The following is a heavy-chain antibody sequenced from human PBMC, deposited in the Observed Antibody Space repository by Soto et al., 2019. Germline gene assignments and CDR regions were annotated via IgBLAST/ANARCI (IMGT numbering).Heavy chain of an antibody. Sequence: QVHLQQSGPGLVKPSQTLSLTCAISGDSVSSNTAAWNWLRSFPSRGLEWLGRTYSRSNWRHDYAASVKMRTAVNPDTFKNHFSLQLNSVTPAYTAAYYGARGAAGSGFDLWGQGTLVNVSS. V-gene: IGHV6-1*01. CDR2: TYSRSNWRH. D-gene: IGHD6-19*01. J-gene: IGHJ4*02. CDR3: ARGAAGSGFDL. CDR1: GDSVSSNTAA.